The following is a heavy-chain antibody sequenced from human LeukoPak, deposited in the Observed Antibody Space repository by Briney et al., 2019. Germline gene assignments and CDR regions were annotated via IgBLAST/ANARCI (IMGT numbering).Heavy chain of an antibody. CDR3: ARDTDGSGIDI. J-gene: IGHJ3*02. V-gene: IGHV3-21*06. D-gene: IGHD3-10*01. CDR1: GFTFNTYG. Sequence: GGSLRLSCAASGFTFNTYGMSWVRQAPGKGPEGVSSISSSGRYIYYADSVKGRFTISRDNAKNSVYLQMNNLRADDTAVYYCARDTDGSGIDIWGQGTIVTVSS. CDR2: ISSSGRYI.